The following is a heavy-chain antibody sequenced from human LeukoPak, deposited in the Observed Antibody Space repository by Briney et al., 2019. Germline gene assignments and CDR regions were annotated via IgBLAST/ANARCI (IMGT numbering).Heavy chain of an antibody. D-gene: IGHD4-11*01. J-gene: IGHJ4*02. V-gene: IGHV1-2*02. CDR3: ARDFYSNDFDY. CDR2: INPNSGGT. CDR1: GYTFTDYY. Sequence: ASVKVSCKASGYTFTDYYTHWVRQAPGQGLEWMGWINPNSGGTNYAQKFQGRVTMTRDTSISTAYMELSRLRSDDTAIYYCARDFYSNDFDYWGQGTLVTVSS.